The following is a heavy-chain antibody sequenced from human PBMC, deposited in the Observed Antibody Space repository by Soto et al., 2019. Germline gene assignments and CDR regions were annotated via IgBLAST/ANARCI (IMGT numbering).Heavy chain of an antibody. Sequence: PSETQSLTCTASGGSIDSYYWSWIRQPPGKGLEWLGYIYYSGSTNYNPAPKRRGTIPLDPSENQFCLNLRSVTAAYTAVYYCARGVSSFDLWGQGTLVTVSS. CDR3: ARGVSSFDL. V-gene: IGHV4-59*01. D-gene: IGHD3-10*01. CDR2: IYYSGST. CDR1: GGSIDSYY. J-gene: IGHJ5*01.